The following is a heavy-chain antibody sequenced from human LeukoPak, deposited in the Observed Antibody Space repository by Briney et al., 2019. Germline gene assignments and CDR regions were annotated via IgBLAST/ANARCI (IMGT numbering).Heavy chain of an antibody. CDR1: GGSFSGYY. J-gene: IGHJ4*02. D-gene: IGHD2-15*01. CDR3: ARRPRNGAGYCSGDSCLFDY. Sequence: SETLSLTCAVYGGSFSGYYWSWIRQPPGKGLEWIGEINHSGSTNYNPSLKCRVTISVDTSKNQFSLKLSSVTAADTAVYYCARRPRNGAGYCSGDSCLFDYWGQGTLVTVSS. V-gene: IGHV4-34*01. CDR2: INHSGST.